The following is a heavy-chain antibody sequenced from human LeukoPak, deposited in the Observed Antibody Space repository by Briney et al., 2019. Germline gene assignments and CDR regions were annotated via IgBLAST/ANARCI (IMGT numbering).Heavy chain of an antibody. V-gene: IGHV4-61*02. J-gene: IGHJ6*03. CDR1: GGSISSGSYC. D-gene: IGHD3-10*02. CDR2: IYTSGST. CDR3: AREEACSDYYYYYMDV. Sequence: TSQTLSLTCTVSGGSISSGSYCWSWIRQPGGKGLGWIGLIYTSGSTNYHPSLKSRVTISVDTSKNQFSLKLSSVTAADTAVYYCAREEACSDYYYYYMDVWGKGTTVTISS.